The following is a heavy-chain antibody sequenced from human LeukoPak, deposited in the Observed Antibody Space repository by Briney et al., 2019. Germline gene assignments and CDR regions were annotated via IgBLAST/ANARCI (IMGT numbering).Heavy chain of an antibody. CDR2: IYHSGST. CDR3: ARGGKVYGRRYYYYYYMDV. Sequence: SETLSLTCAVSGYSITSGYYWAWIRPPPGKGLEWIGNIYHSGSTYYNPSLKSRVTISVDTSKNQFSLKLSSVTAADTAVYYCARGGKVYGRRYYYYYYMDVWGKGTTVTVSS. V-gene: IGHV4-38-2*01. D-gene: IGHD4-23*01. CDR1: GYSITSGYY. J-gene: IGHJ6*03.